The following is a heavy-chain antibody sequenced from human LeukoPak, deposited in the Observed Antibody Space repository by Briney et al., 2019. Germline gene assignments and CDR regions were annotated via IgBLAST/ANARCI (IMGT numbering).Heavy chain of an antibody. V-gene: IGHV3-11*01. CDR3: GKGSLAVPATPLDF. D-gene: IGHD2-15*01. J-gene: IGHJ4*02. CDR1: GFDFSNSF. CDR2: ISSRSTTI. Sequence: GGSLRLSCTASGFDFSNSFMTWVRQAPGKGLEWISYISSRSTTIYYADSVKGRFTISRDNGKNTVYMQMNNLRVDDTAVFYCGKGSLAVPATPLDFWGQGTLVTVSS.